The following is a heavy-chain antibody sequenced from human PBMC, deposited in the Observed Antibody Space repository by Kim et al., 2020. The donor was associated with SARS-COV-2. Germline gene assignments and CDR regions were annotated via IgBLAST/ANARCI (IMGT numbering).Heavy chain of an antibody. J-gene: IGHJ4*02. CDR3: ARSGYSGYLFDY. Sequence: YYNPSLKSRVTISVDTSKNQFSLKLSSVTAADTAVYYCARSGYSGYLFDYWGQGTLVTVSS. D-gene: IGHD5-12*01. V-gene: IGHV4-39*01.